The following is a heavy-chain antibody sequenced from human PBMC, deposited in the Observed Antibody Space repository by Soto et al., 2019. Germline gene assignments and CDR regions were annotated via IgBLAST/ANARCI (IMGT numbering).Heavy chain of an antibody. CDR2: ISYDGSNK. J-gene: IGHJ6*02. CDR1: GFTFSSYG. D-gene: IGHD6-6*01. Sequence: QVQLVESGGGVVQPGGSLRLSCAASGFTFSSYGMHWVRQAPGKGLEWVAVISYDGSNKYYADSVKGRFTISRDNSKNTLYLQMNSLRAEDTAVYYCAKESPARPNYYYYYGMDVWGQGTTVTVSS. CDR3: AKESPARPNYYYYYGMDV. V-gene: IGHV3-30*18.